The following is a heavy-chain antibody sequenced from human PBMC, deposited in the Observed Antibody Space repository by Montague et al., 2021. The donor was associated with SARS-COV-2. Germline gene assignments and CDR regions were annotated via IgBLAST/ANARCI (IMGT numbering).Heavy chain of an antibody. CDR2: IYYSGST. CDR3: ARHRHITIFGVVIIPSWFDP. Sequence: SETLSLTCTVSGGSISSYYWSWIRQPPGKGLEWIEYIYYSGSTNXNPSLKSRVAMSVDTSKNQFSLKLSSVTAADTAVYYCARHRHITIFGVVIIPSWFDPWGQGTLVTVSS. J-gene: IGHJ5*02. D-gene: IGHD3-3*01. V-gene: IGHV4-59*08. CDR1: GGSISSYY.